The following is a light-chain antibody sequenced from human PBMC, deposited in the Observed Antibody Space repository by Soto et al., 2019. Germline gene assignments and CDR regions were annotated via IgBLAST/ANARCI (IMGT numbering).Light chain of an antibody. CDR2: DDS. Sequence: SYELTQPPSVSVAPGQTARITCGGNNIGNKRVHWYQQKPGQAPVLVVYDDSDRPSGIPERFSGSNSGNTATLSISRVEARDEADYYCQVWDSNSVYVFGTGTKVTVL. J-gene: IGLJ1*01. CDR1: NIGNKR. V-gene: IGLV3-21*02. CDR3: QVWDSNSVYV.